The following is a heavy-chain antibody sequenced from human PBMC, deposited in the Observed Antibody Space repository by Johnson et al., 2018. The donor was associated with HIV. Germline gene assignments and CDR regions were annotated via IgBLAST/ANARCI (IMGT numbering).Heavy chain of an antibody. V-gene: IGHV3-30-3*01. D-gene: IGHD6-13*01. CDR3: ARGKGAAAAEAFDI. Sequence: QVQLVESGGGVVQPGRSLRLSCAASGFTFSASAMHWVRQAPGKGLEWVAVISYDGSNEYYADSVKGRFTISRDNSKNTLFLQMNTLRAEDTAVYYCARGKGAAAAEAFDIWGQGTMVTVSS. CDR1: GFTFSASA. CDR2: ISYDGSNE. J-gene: IGHJ3*02.